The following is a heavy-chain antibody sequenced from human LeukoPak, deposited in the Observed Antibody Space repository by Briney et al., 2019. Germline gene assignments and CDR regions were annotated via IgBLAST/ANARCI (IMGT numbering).Heavy chain of an antibody. Sequence: PSETLSLNCAVSGGSISSSYWWSWARQPPGKGLEWIGEIFQSGSTNYNPSLKSRVTMSVDKSKNQFSLKLNSVTAAATAVYYCAREFGSSSWYFDYWGQGTLVTVSS. CDR3: AREFGSSSWYFDY. J-gene: IGHJ4*02. V-gene: IGHV4-4*02. CDR2: IFQSGST. D-gene: IGHD6-13*01. CDR1: GGSISSSYW.